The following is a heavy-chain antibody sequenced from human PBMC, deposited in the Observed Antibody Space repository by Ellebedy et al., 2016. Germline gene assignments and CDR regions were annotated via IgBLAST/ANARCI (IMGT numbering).Heavy chain of an antibody. CDR1: GFTFSNSD. J-gene: IGHJ6*02. D-gene: IGHD5-24*01. CDR3: AKEAEMTRIMTYFGLDV. Sequence: GESLKISXAASGFTFSNSDMNWVLQAPGKGLEWVSVITRSSSFISYADSVKGRFTISRDNAKNSLYLQMNSLRVEDTAVYYCAKEAEMTRIMTYFGLDVWGQGTTVTVSS. CDR2: ITRSSSFI. V-gene: IGHV3-21*01.